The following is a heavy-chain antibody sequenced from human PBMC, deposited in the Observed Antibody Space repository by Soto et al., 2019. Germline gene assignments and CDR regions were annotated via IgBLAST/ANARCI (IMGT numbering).Heavy chain of an antibody. CDR2: ISSDGKTK. D-gene: IGHD6-19*01. CDR3: VKEVAVDGDLDD. V-gene: IGHV3-30*18. CDR1: VFMFSSYG. Sequence: GGSLRLACVSSVFMFSSYGIHCVRHSPGKWLEWVGVISSDGKTKYYADSVKGRFTISRDNSKNTLYLQMDSLRPEDTAVYDCVKEVAVDGDLDDWGHGTLVTVSS. J-gene: IGHJ4*01.